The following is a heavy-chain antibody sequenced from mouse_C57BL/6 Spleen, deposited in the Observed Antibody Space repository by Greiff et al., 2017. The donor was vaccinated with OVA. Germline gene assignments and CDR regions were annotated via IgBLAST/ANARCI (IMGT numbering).Heavy chain of an antibody. V-gene: IGHV5-4*01. CDR3: ARDGHYPIVV. CDR2: ISDGGSYT. J-gene: IGHJ1*03. Sequence: EVMLVESGGGLVKPGGSLKLSCAASGFTFSSYAMSWVRQTPEKRLEWVATISDGGSYTYYPDNVKGRFTISRDNAKNNLYLQMSHLKSEDTAMYYCARDGHYPIVVWGTGTTVTVSS. CDR1: GFTFSSYA. D-gene: IGHD6-5*01.